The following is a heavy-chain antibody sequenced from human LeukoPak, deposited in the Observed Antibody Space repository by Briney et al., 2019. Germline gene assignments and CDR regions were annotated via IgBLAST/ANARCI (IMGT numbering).Heavy chain of an antibody. CDR3: AKYSNWDNFDY. D-gene: IGHD4-11*01. V-gene: IGHV3-23*01. J-gene: IGHJ4*02. CDR2: ITGGGGGS. Sequence: GGSLRLSCAASGFTFSNYAMSWVRQAPGKVREWVSRITGGGGGSYYADSVKGRFTISRDNSKNTLYLQMNSLRAEDTAVYYCAKYSNWDNFDYWGQGTLVTVSS. CDR1: GFTFSNYA.